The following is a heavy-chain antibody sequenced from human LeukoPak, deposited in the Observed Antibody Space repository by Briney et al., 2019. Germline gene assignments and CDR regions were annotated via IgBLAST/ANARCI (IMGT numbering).Heavy chain of an antibody. J-gene: IGHJ4*02. D-gene: IGHD3-16*01. CDR2: ISGSGGSS. CDR3: ARESQLGLGERGYFDY. Sequence: PGGSLRLYCAASGFTFSSYAMSWVRQAPGQGLEWVSAISGSGGSSYYADSVKGRFTISRDNSKHTLYLQMNGLRAEDTAVYYCARESQLGLGERGYFDYWGQGTLVTVSS. CDR1: GFTFSSYA. V-gene: IGHV3-23*01.